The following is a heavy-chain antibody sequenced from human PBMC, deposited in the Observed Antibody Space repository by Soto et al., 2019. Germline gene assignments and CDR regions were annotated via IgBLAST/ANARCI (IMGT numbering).Heavy chain of an antibody. Sequence: SETLSLTCTVSGGSISSYYWSWILQPPWKGLEWIGYIYYSGSTNYNPSLKSRVTISVDTSKNQFSLKLSSVTAADTAVYYCARVSGYGDYYYYYMDVWGKGTTVTVSS. D-gene: IGHD5-12*01. CDR1: GGSISSYY. CDR3: ARVSGYGDYYYYYMDV. V-gene: IGHV4-59*01. CDR2: IYYSGST. J-gene: IGHJ6*03.